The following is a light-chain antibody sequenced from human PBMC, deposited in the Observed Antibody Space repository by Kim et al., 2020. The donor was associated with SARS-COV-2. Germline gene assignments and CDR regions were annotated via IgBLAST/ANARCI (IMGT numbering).Light chain of an antibody. V-gene: IGKV3-20*01. Sequence: SPGERATLACRASQTVRISYLAWYQQKPGQAPRLLIYAAAIRATGIPDRFSGSGSGTDFTLTISRLEPEDFAVYYCQQYGGSPMYTFGQGTKLEI. CDR2: AAA. CDR1: QTVRISY. J-gene: IGKJ2*01. CDR3: QQYGGSPMYT.